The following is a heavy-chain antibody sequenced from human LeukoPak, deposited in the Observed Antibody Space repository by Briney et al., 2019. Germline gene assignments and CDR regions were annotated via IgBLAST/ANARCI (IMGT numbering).Heavy chain of an antibody. CDR1: GYSFNTYW. CDR3: VRVLWTWALNYYYGMDV. V-gene: IGHV5-51*01. Sequence: GESLKISCKGSGYSFNTYWIGWVRQMPGKGLEWMGIIYPGDSDTRYSPSFQGQVTISADKSISTAYLQWSSLKASDTAMYYCVRVLWTWALNYYYGMDVWGQGTTVTVSS. CDR2: IYPGDSDT. J-gene: IGHJ6*02. D-gene: IGHD2-8*02.